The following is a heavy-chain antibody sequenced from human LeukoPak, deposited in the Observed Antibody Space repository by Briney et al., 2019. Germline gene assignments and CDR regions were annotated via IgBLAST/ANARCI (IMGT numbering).Heavy chain of an antibody. CDR3: AREGSSGCWMLVY. Sequence: ASVKVSCKASGYTFTGYYMHWVRQAPGQGLEWMGWINPNSGGTNYAQKFQGRVTMTRDTSISTVYMELSGLTSDDTAIYYCAREGSSGCWMLVYWGQGALVTVSS. D-gene: IGHD3-22*01. CDR1: GYTFTGYY. V-gene: IGHV1-2*02. J-gene: IGHJ4*02. CDR2: INPNSGGT.